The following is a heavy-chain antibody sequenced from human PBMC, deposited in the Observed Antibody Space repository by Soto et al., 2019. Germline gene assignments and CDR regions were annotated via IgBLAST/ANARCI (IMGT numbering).Heavy chain of an antibody. V-gene: IGHV4-4*02. CDR1: GGSVSATNW. D-gene: IGHD2-15*01. J-gene: IGHJ4*02. Sequence: QVQLQESGPGLVKPSGTLSLTCAVSGGSVSATNWWSWIRQPPGKGLEGIGEINLSGTTNYNPSLKRRVTMSTDQSQNEVSLTLTAVTAADTAVYYCSRELFGGYSLAAYCGKGTLVTVSS. CDR3: SRELFGGYSLAAY. CDR2: INLSGTT.